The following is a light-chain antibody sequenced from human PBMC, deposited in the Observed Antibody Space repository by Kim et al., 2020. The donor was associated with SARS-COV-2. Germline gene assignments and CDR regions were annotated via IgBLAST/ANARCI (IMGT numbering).Light chain of an antibody. J-gene: IGKJ4*01. CDR2: GAS. CDR1: QTISNNF. Sequence: SPGERATLSCRATQTISNNFLGWFQQKPGQAPRLLIYGASSRATGIPDRFSGSGSGTDFTLTISRLEPEDFAVYYCQQYGSSSLTFGGGIKVDIK. CDR3: QQYGSSSLT. V-gene: IGKV3-20*01.